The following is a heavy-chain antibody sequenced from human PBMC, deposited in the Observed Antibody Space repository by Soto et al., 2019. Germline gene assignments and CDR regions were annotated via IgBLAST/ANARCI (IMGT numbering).Heavy chain of an antibody. V-gene: IGHV3-21*01. J-gene: IGHJ4*02. CDR2: ISKSDYT. CDR3: AREDSIIIPAVSDF. Sequence: PGGSLRLSCTVSGFAFNNYGINWVRQAPGKGLGWVSSISKSDYTYYSDSVKGRFAISRDNAKSSVSLQMNTLRVEDTAVYYCAREDSIIIPAVSDFWGQGTLVTVSS. CDR1: GFAFNNYG. D-gene: IGHD2-2*01.